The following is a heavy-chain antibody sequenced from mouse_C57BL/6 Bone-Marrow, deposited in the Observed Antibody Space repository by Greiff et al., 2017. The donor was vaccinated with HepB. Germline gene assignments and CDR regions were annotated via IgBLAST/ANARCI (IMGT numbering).Heavy chain of an antibody. CDR1: GFSFNTYA. V-gene: IGHV10-1*01. CDR3: VRRGSAMDY. J-gene: IGHJ4*01. Sequence: DVMLVESGGGLVQPKGSLKLSCAASGFSFNTYAMNWVRQAPGKGLEWVARIRSKSNNYATYYADSVKDRFTISRDDSESMLYLQMNNLKTEDTAMYYCVRRGSAMDYWGQGTSVTVSS. CDR2: IRSKSNNYAT.